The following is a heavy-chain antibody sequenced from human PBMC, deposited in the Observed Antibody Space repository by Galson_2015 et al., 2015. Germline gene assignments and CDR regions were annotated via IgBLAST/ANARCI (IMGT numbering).Heavy chain of an antibody. D-gene: IGHD2-2*01. Sequence: SVKVSCKASGYTFTSYAMNWVRQAPGQGLEWMRWINTNTGNPTYAQGFTGRFVFSLDTSVSTAYLQISSLKAEDTAVYYCARGYCSSTSCYQELYYYYGMDVWGQGTTVTVSS. CDR2: INTNTGNP. V-gene: IGHV7-4-1*02. CDR3: ARGYCSSTSCYQELYYYYGMDV. J-gene: IGHJ6*02. CDR1: GYTFTSYA.